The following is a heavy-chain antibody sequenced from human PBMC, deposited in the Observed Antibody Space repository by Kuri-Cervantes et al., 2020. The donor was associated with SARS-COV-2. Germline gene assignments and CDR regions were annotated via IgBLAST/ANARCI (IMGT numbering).Heavy chain of an antibody. CDR3: ARWNVPPSDFWSGYYTYYSDY. Sequence: ASVKVFCKASGYTFTGYYMHWVLQAPGQGLEWMGWFNPNIGDKNYAQKYQGRVTMTRDKSISTAYMELSRLRSDDTAVYYCARWNVPPSDFWSGYYTYYSDYWGQGTLVTVSS. CDR2: FNPNIGDK. J-gene: IGHJ4*02. CDR1: GYTFTGYY. D-gene: IGHD3-3*01. V-gene: IGHV1-2*02.